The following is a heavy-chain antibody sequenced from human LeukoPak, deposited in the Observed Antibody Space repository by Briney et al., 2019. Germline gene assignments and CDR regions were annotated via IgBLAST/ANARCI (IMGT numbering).Heavy chain of an antibody. CDR2: IYSGGST. CDR3: ARDSHYGSGSFDY. CDR1: GFTVSSNY. J-gene: IGHJ4*02. Sequence: GGSLRLSCAASGFTVSSNYMSWVRQAPGKGLEWVSVIYSGGSTYYADSVKGRFTISRDNSKNTLYLQMNSLRAEDTAVYYCARDSHYGSGSFDYWGQGTLVTVSS. D-gene: IGHD3-10*01. V-gene: IGHV3-53*01.